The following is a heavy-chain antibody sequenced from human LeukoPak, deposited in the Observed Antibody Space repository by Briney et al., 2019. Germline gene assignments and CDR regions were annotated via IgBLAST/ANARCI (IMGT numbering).Heavy chain of an antibody. J-gene: IGHJ4*02. V-gene: IGHV4-4*07. CDR1: GGSISSYY. Sequence: PSETLSRTCSVAGGSISSYYGSWSRQPAVEGLEGSGRIYSSGSTNYNPSLKSRVTMSVDTSKNQLSLKLSSVTAADTAVYYCARSSITMVRGQRPTRFDYWGQGTLVTVSS. CDR2: IYSSGST. D-gene: IGHD3-10*01. CDR3: ARSSITMVRGQRPTRFDY.